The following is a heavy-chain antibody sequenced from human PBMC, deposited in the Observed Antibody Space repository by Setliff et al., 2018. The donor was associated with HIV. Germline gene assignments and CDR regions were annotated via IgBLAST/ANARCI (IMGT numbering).Heavy chain of an antibody. D-gene: IGHD5-18*01. V-gene: IGHV4-39*01. CDR2: IYYSGST. J-gene: IGHJ4*02. CDR3: ARLNKHFSGYTYGQYYFDY. Sequence: SETLSLTCSVSGDSISSSTDYWGWIRQPPGKGLEWIGSIYYSGSTYYNPSLKSRVTISADTSKNQFSLKLSSVTAADTAVYYCARLNKHFSGYTYGQYYFDYWGQGTLVTVSS. CDR1: GDSISSSTDY.